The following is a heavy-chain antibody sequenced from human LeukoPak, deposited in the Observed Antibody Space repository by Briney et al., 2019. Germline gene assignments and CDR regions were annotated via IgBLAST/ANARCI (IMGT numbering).Heavy chain of an antibody. J-gene: IGHJ4*02. D-gene: IGHD6-13*01. CDR1: GGSISSYY. CDR3: ARHGSGSWPIDY. V-gene: IGHV4-59*08. Sequence: SETLSLTCTVSGGSISSYYWSWIRRPPGKGLEWIGYIYYSGSTNYNPSLKSRVTISVDTSKNQFSLKLSSVTAADTAVYYCARHGSGSWPIDYWGQGTLVTVSS. CDR2: IYYSGST.